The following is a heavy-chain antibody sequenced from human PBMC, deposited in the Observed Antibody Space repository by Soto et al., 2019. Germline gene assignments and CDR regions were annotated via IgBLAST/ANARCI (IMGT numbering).Heavy chain of an antibody. Sequence: QVQLVESGGGVVQPGRSLRLSCAASGFTFSSYGMHWVRQAPGKGLEWGAVIWYDGSNKYYADSVKGRFTISRDNSKNTLYLQMNSLRAEDMGVFYCARGGRAYGVPYRYFNLWGRGTLVTVSS. CDR3: ARGGRAYGVPYRYFNL. J-gene: IGHJ2*01. V-gene: IGHV3-33*01. D-gene: IGHD4-17*01. CDR1: GFTFSSYG. CDR2: IWYDGSNK.